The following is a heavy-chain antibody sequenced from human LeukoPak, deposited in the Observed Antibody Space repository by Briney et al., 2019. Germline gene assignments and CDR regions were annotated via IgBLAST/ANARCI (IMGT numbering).Heavy chain of an antibody. V-gene: IGHV3-48*02. CDR3: ARDGSRLDWLSSGFDY. CDR2: ISSSSSTI. Sequence: PGGSLRLSCAASGFTFSSYSMNWVRQASGKGLEWVSYISSSSSTIYYADSVKGRFTISRDNAKNSLYLQMNSLRDEDTAVYYCARDGSRLDWLSSGFDYWGQGTLVTVSS. D-gene: IGHD3-9*01. CDR1: GFTFSSYS. J-gene: IGHJ4*02.